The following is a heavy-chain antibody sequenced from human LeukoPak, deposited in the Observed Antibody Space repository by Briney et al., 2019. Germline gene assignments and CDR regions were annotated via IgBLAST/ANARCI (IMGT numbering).Heavy chain of an antibody. D-gene: IGHD6-19*01. Sequence: GGSLRLSCAASGFTFSSYSMNWVRQAPGKGLEWVSYISSSSSTIYYADSVKGRFTISRDNAKNSLYLQMNSLRDEDTAVYYCARRPNSSGWYIIDYWGQGTLVTVSS. V-gene: IGHV3-48*02. CDR3: ARRPNSSGWYIIDY. CDR2: ISSSSSTI. J-gene: IGHJ4*02. CDR1: GFTFSSYS.